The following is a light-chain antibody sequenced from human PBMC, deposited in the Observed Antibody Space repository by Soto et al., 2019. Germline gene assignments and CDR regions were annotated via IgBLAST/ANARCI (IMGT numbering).Light chain of an antibody. Sequence: DIQMTQSPSSLSASVGDRVTITCRASQAISSDLAWFQQKPGKAPNSLIYAASSLRSGVPSRFSGSGSGTDFTLTINSLQPEDFTTYYCQQYNTYPLTFGGGTKVEIK. J-gene: IGKJ4*01. CDR1: QAISSD. V-gene: IGKV1-16*01. CDR2: AAS. CDR3: QQYNTYPLT.